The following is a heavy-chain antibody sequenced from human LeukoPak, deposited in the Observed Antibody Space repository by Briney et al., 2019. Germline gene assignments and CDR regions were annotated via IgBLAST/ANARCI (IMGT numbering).Heavy chain of an antibody. V-gene: IGHV3-66*01. CDR1: GFTVSSNY. J-gene: IGHJ4*02. CDR2: IYSGGST. D-gene: IGHD3-22*01. CDR3: ARDLASSGYPTDY. Sequence: GGSLRLSCAASGFTVSSNYMSWVRQAPGKGLEWVSVIYSGGSTYYAGSVKGRFTISRDNSKNTLYLQMNSLRAEDTAVYYCARDLASSGYPTDYWGQGTLVTVSS.